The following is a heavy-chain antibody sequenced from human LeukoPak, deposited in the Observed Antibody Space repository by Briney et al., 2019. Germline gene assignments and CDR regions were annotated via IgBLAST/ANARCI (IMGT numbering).Heavy chain of an antibody. CDR2: INPNSGNT. Sequence: ASVKVSCKASGYTFTGYYMHWVRQAPGQGLEWMGWINPNSGNTNYAQKLQGRVTMTTDTSTSTAYMELRSLRSDDTAVYYCARGLDLIDYWGQGTLVTVSS. J-gene: IGHJ4*02. CDR1: GYTFTGYY. V-gene: IGHV1-18*04. CDR3: ARGLDLIDY.